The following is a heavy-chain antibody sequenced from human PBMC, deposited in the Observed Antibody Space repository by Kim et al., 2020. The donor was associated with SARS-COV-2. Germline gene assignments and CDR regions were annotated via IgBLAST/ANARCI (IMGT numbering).Heavy chain of an antibody. CDR1: GFTFSNYA. CDR2: ISGSGGST. Sequence: GGFLRLSCPASGFTFSNYAMSWVRQAPGKGLEWVSGISGSGGSTYYADSVQGRFTISRDNSKNTLYLQMNSLRADDTAVYYCAKGGYDYDAFDIWGQGTMVTVSS. D-gene: IGHD5-12*01. CDR3: AKGGYDYDAFDI. V-gene: IGHV3-23*01. J-gene: IGHJ3*02.